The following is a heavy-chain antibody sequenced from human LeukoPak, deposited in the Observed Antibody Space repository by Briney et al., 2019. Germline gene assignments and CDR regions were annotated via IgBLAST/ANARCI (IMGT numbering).Heavy chain of an antibody. V-gene: IGHV3-30-3*01. CDR3: ALLRLVVAADY. CDR1: GITFSSYA. CDR2: ISYDGSNK. Sequence: GRSLRLSCAASGITFSSYAMHWVRQAPGKGLEWVAVISYDGSNKYYADSVKGRFTISRDNSKNTLYLQMNSLRAEDTAVYYCALLRLVVAADYWGQGTLVTVSS. J-gene: IGHJ4*02. D-gene: IGHD2-15*01.